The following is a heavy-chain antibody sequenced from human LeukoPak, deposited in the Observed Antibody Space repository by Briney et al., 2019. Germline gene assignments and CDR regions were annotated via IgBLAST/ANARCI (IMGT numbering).Heavy chain of an antibody. Sequence: ASVKVSCKTSGYTFISYGISWVRQAPGQGLEWMGWISAHNDNTNYYAQKFQGRVTMTTDTSTSTAYMELRSLRSDDTAVYYCARGGSGWYRHYYYMDVWGKGTTVAISS. CDR3: ARGGSGWYRHYYYMDV. V-gene: IGHV1-18*01. D-gene: IGHD6-19*01. CDR2: ISAHNDNT. J-gene: IGHJ6*03. CDR1: GYTFISYG.